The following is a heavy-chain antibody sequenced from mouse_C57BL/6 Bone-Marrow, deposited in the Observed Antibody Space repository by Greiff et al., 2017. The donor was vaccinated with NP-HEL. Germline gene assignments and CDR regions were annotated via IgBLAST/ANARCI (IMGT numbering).Heavy chain of an antibody. Sequence: VQLKESGPGLVKPSQSLSLTCSVTGYSITSGYYWNWIRQFPGNKLEWMGYISYDGSNNYNPSLKNRISITRDTSKNQFFLKLNSVTTEDTATYYCARDSHYYGSPYYFDYWGQGTTLTVSS. V-gene: IGHV3-6*01. CDR2: ISYDGSN. D-gene: IGHD1-1*01. CDR3: ARDSHYYGSPYYFDY. J-gene: IGHJ2*01. CDR1: GYSITSGYY.